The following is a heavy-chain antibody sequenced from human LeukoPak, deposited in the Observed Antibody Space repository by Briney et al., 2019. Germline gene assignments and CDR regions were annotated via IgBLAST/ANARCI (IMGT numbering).Heavy chain of an antibody. CDR1: GGSFSGYY. CDR2: INHSGST. CDR3: ARRLSDFWSGYNYYYGMDV. V-gene: IGHV4-34*01. J-gene: IGHJ6*02. Sequence: SETLSLTCAVYGGSFSGYYWSWIRQPPEKGMEWIGEINHSGSTNYNPSLKSRVTISVDTSKNQFSLKLSSVTAADTAVYYCARRLSDFWSGYNYYYGMDVWGQGTTVTVSS. D-gene: IGHD3-3*01.